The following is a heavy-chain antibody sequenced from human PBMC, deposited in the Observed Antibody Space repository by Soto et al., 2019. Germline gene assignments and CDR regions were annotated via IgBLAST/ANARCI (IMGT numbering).Heavy chain of an antibody. D-gene: IGHD6-6*01. J-gene: IGHJ5*02. CDR2: TYYRSKWYN. Sequence: SQTLSLTCAISGDSVSSNSAAWNWIRQSPSRGLEWLGRTYYRSKWYNDYAVSVKSRITXXXDXXXXXFSLQXXSVXPEDTAVYYCASFYSSSSSWGQGTLVTVSS. V-gene: IGHV6-1*01. CDR1: GDSVSSNSAA. CDR3: ASFYSSSSS.